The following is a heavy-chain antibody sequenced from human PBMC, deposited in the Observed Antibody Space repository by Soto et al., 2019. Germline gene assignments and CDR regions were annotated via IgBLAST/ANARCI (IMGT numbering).Heavy chain of an antibody. CDR2: IYYSGST. D-gene: IGHD5-12*01. Sequence: QVQLQESGPGLVKPSETLSLTCTVSGGSVSSGNYYWSWIRQPPGKGLEWIGYIYYSGSTNYNPSLKSRVTISVDTSKNQFSLKLSSVTAADTAVYYCAGDHRGSGYDLYYYYGMDVWGQGTTVTVPS. CDR3: AGDHRGSGYDLYYYYGMDV. J-gene: IGHJ6*02. CDR1: GGSVSSGNYY. V-gene: IGHV4-61*01.